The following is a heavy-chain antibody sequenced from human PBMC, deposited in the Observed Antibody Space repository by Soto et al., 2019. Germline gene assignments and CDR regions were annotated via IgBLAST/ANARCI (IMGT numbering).Heavy chain of an antibody. CDR2: ISVYYGNT. CDR3: ARDLLPYYGSGSPNWFDP. J-gene: IGHJ5*02. V-gene: IGHV1-18*01. Sequence: QVQLLQSGAEVKKPGASVKVSCKASGYTFTSYGISWVRQAPGQGLEWIGWISVYYGNTNYAQKLQGRVTMTTDTSTSTAYMELRSLRSDDTAVYFCARDLLPYYGSGSPNWFDPWGQGTLVTVSS. D-gene: IGHD3-10*01. CDR1: GYTFTSYG.